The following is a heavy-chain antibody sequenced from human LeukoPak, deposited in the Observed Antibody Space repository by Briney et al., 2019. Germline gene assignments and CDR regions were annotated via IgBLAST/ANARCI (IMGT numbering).Heavy chain of an antibody. D-gene: IGHD4-17*01. Sequence: GGSLRLSCAASGFTFSSYAMTWVRQAPGKGLEWVSAISDSGGSTYYADSVKGRFTISRDNSKNTLYLQMNSLRAEDTAVYYWATPPPTVITASYLNSGGQGPLVPVSS. CDR3: ATPPPTVITASYLNS. V-gene: IGHV3-23*01. CDR2: ISDSGGST. J-gene: IGHJ4*02. CDR1: GFTFSSYA.